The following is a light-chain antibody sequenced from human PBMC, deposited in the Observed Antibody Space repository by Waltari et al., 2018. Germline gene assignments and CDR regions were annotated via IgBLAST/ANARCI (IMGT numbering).Light chain of an antibody. J-gene: IGKJ2*01. Sequence: VLTQSPGTLSFSPGERATLPCRASQSLTKKYLAGYQQKPGQAPRLLIYGASSRAAGVPDRFSGSGSGTDFTLTISRLEPEDFAVYYCQQYGSSIMYTFGQGTKLEIK. V-gene: IGKV3-20*01. CDR2: GAS. CDR1: QSLTKKY. CDR3: QQYGSSIMYT.